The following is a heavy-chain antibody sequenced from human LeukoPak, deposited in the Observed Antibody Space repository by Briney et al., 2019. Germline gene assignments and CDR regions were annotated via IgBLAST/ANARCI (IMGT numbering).Heavy chain of an antibody. CDR1: GGSISSYY. J-gene: IGHJ1*01. CDR2: IYYSGST. V-gene: IGHV4-59*08. D-gene: IGHD4-23*01. CDR3: ASGRNDYGGNQYFQH. Sequence: SETLSLTCTVSGGSISSYYWSWIRQPPGKGLEWIGYIYYSGSTNYNPSLKSRVTISVDTSKNQFSLKLSSVTAADTAVYYCASGRNDYGGNQYFQHWGQGTLVTVSS.